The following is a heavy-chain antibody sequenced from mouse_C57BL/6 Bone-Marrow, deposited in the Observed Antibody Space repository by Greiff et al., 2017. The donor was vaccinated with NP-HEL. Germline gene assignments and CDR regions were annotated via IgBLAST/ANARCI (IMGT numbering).Heavy chain of an antibody. J-gene: IGHJ3*01. CDR1: GFPITSGYY. CDR2: ITHSGET. D-gene: IGHD1-1*01. CDR3: AGDPYGSGYWFAY. Sequence: ESGPGLVKPSQSLFLTCSITGFPITSGYYWIWIRQSPGKPLEWLGYITHSGETFYNPSLQSPISITRETSKNQFFLQLNSVTTEDTATYYCAGDPYGSGYWFAYWGQGTLVTVSA. V-gene: IGHV12-3*01.